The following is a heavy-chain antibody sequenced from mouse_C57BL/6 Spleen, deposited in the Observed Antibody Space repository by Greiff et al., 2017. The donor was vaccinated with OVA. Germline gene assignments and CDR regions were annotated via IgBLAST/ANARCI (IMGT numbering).Heavy chain of an antibody. D-gene: IGHD1-1*01. CDR1: GYTFTDYY. CDR2: INPNNGGT. J-gene: IGHJ4*01. Sequence: VQLKQSGPELVKPGASVKISCKASGYTFTDYYMNWVKQSHGKSLEWIGDINPNNGGTSYNQKFKGKATLTVDKSSSTAYMELRSLTSEDSAVYYCARGDYGSSQYYAMDYWGQGTSVTVSS. V-gene: IGHV1-26*01. CDR3: ARGDYGSSQYYAMDY.